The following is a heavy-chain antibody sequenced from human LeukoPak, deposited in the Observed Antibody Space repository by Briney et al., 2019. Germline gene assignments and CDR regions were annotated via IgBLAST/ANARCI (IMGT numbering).Heavy chain of an antibody. CDR2: IYYTGST. Sequence: SETLSLTCTVSGGSISTYHWSWIRQPPGKGLEWIGYIYYTGSTNYNPSLKSRVTISVDTSKNQFSLKLSSVTAADTAVYYCARDLLWGYDYWGQGTLVTVSS. D-gene: IGHD3-10*01. J-gene: IGHJ4*02. CDR1: GGSISTYH. V-gene: IGHV4-59*01. CDR3: ARDLLWGYDY.